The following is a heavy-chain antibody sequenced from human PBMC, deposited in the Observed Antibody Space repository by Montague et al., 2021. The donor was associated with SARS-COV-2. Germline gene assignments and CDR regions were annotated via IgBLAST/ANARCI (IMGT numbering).Heavy chain of an antibody. CDR3: ARGRVEITMIAVVFTGGIYYFDY. CDR2: VNHSGRI. D-gene: IGHD3-22*01. CDR1: GGSFSDYY. V-gene: IGHV4-34*01. Sequence: SETLSLTCAVYGGSFSDYYWTWIRQPPGKGLEWLGEVNHSGRINYNPSLKSRITISVDTSKNQFSLRLSSVTAADTAVYYCARGRVEITMIAVVFTGGIYYFDYWGQGTLVTVSS. J-gene: IGHJ4*02.